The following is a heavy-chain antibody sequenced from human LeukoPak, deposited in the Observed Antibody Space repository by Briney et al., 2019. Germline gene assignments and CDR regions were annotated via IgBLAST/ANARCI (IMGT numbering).Heavy chain of an antibody. CDR3: ARGTHSSGWYWGYYFDY. V-gene: IGHV4-39*07. J-gene: IGHJ4*02. CDR2: IYYSGIT. D-gene: IGHD6-19*01. Sequence: SETLSLTCTVSGVSISSISYYWGWIRQPPGKGLEWIGSIYYSGITYYNPSLKSRVTISVDTSKNQFSLKLSSVTAADTAVYYCARGTHSSGWYWGYYFDYWGQGTLVTVSS. CDR1: GVSISSISYY.